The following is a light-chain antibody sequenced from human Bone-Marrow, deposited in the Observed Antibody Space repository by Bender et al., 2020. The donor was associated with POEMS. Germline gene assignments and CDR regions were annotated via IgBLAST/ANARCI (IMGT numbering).Light chain of an antibody. CDR2: QDT. V-gene: IGLV3-1*01. Sequence: SYELTQPPSVSVSPGQTASITCSGDKLGEKYVCWYQQKPGQAPVLVIYQDTKRPSGIPERFSGSNSGNTATLAISRVEAGDEADYFCQVWDSGSDLRVFGGGTKLTVL. CDR3: QVWDSGSDLRV. J-gene: IGLJ3*02. CDR1: KLGEKY.